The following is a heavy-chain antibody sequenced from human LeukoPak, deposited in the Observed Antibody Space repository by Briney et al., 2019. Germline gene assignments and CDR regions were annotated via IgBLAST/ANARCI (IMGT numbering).Heavy chain of an antibody. CDR1: GFTFSLYW. CDR2: LNEDGSTA. CDR3: VRERIYYSDLAYKERENFDP. J-gene: IGHJ5*02. V-gene: IGHV3-74*01. Sequence: PGGSLRLSCAASGFTFSLYWMPWVRQGPGKGLIWVSRLNEDGSTADYADSVKGRFTMSRDNAKGKVFLEMRSLTVEDTAIYFCVRERIYYSDLAYKERENFDPWGRGTLVTVSS. D-gene: IGHD1-26*01.